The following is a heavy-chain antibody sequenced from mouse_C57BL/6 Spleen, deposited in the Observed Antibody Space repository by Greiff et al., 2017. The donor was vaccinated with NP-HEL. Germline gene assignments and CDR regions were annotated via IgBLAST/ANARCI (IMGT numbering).Heavy chain of an antibody. V-gene: IGHV5-4*01. CDR2: ISDGGSYS. Sequence: EVQLVESGGGLVKPGGSLKLSCAASGFTFSSYAMSWVRQTPEKRLEWVATISDGGSYSYYPDNVKGRFTISRDNAKNNLYLQMSHLKSEDTAMYYCARDGPGKEDWYFDVWGTGTTVTVSS. CDR1: GFTFSSYA. J-gene: IGHJ1*03. CDR3: ARDGPGKEDWYFDV. D-gene: IGHD4-1*01.